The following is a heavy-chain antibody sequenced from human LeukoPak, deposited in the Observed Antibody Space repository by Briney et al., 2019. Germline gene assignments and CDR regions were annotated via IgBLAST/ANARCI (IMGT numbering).Heavy chain of an antibody. CDR3: ATDTLSLWFGELLFNY. Sequence: GASVKVSCKVSGYTLTELSMHWVRQAPGKGLEWMGGFDPEDGETIYAQKFQGRVTMTEDTSTDTAYMELSSLRSEDTAVYYCATDTLSLWFGELLFNYWGQGTLVTVSS. D-gene: IGHD3-10*01. CDR1: GYTLTELS. CDR2: FDPEDGET. V-gene: IGHV1-24*01. J-gene: IGHJ4*02.